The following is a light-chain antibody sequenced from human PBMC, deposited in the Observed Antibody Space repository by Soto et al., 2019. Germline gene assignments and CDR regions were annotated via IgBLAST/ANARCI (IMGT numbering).Light chain of an antibody. V-gene: IGLV2-23*02. CDR1: SSDVGSFNL. Sequence: QSVLTQPASVSGSPGQSITISCAGTSSDVGSFNLVSWYQQHPGKAPKLIIYEVTKLPSGVSTLFSSSKSDNTASLAISGLKATNKDDYYCFSYGGNRTWVFGGGPKLTVL. J-gene: IGLJ3*02. CDR3: FSYGGNRTWV. CDR2: EVT.